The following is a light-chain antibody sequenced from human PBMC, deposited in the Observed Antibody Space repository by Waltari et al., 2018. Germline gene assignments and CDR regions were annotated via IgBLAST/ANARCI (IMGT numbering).Light chain of an antibody. CDR3: XQXNXWPPRFT. V-gene: IGKV3-15*01. CDR1: QSVSSN. J-gene: IGKJ3*01. CDR2: GAS. Sequence: EXXMTXXPATLSXSPXEXXXXXCRASQSVSSNLXWXQQKPGQAPRLXIYGASTXXTGXPARFSGXXXXTXFTLTXXXMQSXDXXVXXCXQXNXWPPRFTXXXXXXVXIK.